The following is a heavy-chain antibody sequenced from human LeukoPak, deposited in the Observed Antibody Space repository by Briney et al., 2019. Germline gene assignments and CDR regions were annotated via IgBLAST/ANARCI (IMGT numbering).Heavy chain of an antibody. V-gene: IGHV4-59*01. D-gene: IGHD6-13*01. CDR2: IYYSGST. CDR3: ARLSIAAAAMYFDY. J-gene: IGHJ4*02. CDR1: GGSISSYY. Sequence: SETLSLTCTVSGGSISSYYWSWIRQPPGKGLEWIGYIYYSGSTNYNPSPKSRVTISVDTSKNQFSLKLSSVTAADTAVYYCARLSIAAAAMYFDYWGQGTLVTVSS.